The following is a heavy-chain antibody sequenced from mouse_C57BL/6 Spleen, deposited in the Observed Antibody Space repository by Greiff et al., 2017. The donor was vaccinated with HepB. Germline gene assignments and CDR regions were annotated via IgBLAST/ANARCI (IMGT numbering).Heavy chain of an antibody. D-gene: IGHD1-1*01. CDR1: GYTFTSYW. CDR3: ARRTYGSSYRYYAMDY. J-gene: IGHJ4*01. CDR2: IYPGSGST. Sequence: VQLQQPGAELVKPGASVKMSCKASGYTFTSYWITWVKQRPGQGLEWIGDIYPGSGSTNYNEKFKSKATLTVDTSSSTAYMQLSSLTSEDSAVYYCARRTYGSSYRYYAMDYWGQGTSVTVSS. V-gene: IGHV1-55*01.